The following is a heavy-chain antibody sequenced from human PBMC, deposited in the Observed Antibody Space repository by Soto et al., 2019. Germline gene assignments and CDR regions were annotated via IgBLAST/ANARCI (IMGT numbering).Heavy chain of an antibody. Sequence: SETLSLTCTVSGGSISSGGYYWSWTRQRPGKGLEWIGYINYSGNTYYNPSLKSRLTISVDTSKNQFSLRLSSVTAADTAVYYCARERVISNDSSGYPTGWFDPWGQRTLVTAS. V-gene: IGHV4-31*03. J-gene: IGHJ5*02. CDR2: INYSGNT. D-gene: IGHD3-22*01. CDR1: GGSISSGGYY. CDR3: ARERVISNDSSGYPTGWFDP.